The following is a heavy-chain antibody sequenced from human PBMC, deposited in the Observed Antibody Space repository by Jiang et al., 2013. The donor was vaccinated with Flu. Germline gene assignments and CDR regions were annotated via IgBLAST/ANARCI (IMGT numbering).Heavy chain of an antibody. CDR3: AREGDTEYCSGGSCHGTLTY. J-gene: IGHJ4*02. CDR1: GYTFTSYA. CDR2: INAGNGNT. D-gene: IGHD2-15*01. Sequence: GAEVKKPGASVKVSCKASGYTFTSYAMHWVRQAPGQRLEWMGWINAGNGNTKYSQKFQGRVTITRDTSASTAYMELSSLRSEDTAVYYCAREGDTEYCSGGSCHGTLTYWGQGTLVTVSS. V-gene: IGHV1-3*01.